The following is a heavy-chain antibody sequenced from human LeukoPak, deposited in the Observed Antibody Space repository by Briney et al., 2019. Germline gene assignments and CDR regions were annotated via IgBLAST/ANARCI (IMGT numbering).Heavy chain of an antibody. J-gene: IGHJ4*02. D-gene: IGHD2-15*01. Sequence: GASVKVSCKASGYTFTGYYMHWVRQAPGQGLEWMGWINPNSGGTNYAQKFQGRVTMTRDTSTSTAYMELSRLRSDDTAVYYCARYRTRILLLPGYWGQGTLVTVSS. CDR2: INPNSGGT. CDR1: GYTFTGYY. V-gene: IGHV1-2*02. CDR3: ARYRTRILLLPGY.